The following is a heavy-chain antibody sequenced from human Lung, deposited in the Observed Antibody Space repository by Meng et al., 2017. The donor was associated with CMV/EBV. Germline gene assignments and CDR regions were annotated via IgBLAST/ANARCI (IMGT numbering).Heavy chain of an antibody. Sequence: GESXKTSCAASGFTFSSYARHWVRQAPGKGLEWVAVISYDGSNKYYADSVKGRFTISRDNSKNTLYLQMNSLRAEDTAVYYCARLAGGSGSEGWGQGTLVTFSS. V-gene: IGHV3-30-3*01. D-gene: IGHD6-19*01. CDR3: ARLAGGSGSEG. J-gene: IGHJ4*02. CDR1: GFTFSSYA. CDR2: ISYDGSNK.